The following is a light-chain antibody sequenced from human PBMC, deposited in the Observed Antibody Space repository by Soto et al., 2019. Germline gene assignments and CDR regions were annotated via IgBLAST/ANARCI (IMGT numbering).Light chain of an antibody. CDR2: KAS. CDR1: QRISSW. Sequence: DIQMTQSPCTLSASVGDRVTMTCRASQRISSWLAWYQQKPGKAPNLLIYKASTLESGVPSRFRGSGSGTEFTLTISSLQPDDFATYYCQQYNSYSSITFGQGTRLEIK. J-gene: IGKJ5*01. V-gene: IGKV1-5*03. CDR3: QQYNSYSSIT.